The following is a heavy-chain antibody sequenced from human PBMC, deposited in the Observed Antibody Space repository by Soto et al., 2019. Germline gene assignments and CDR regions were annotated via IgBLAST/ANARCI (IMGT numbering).Heavy chain of an antibody. V-gene: IGHV4-59*08. D-gene: IGHD3-9*01. Sequence: SETLSLTCTVSGGSISSYYWSWIRQPPGKGLEWIGYIYYSGSTNYNPSLKSRVTISVDTSKNQFSLKLSSVTAADTAVYYCARLLRYFDWLLQGSAPPYMDVWGKGTTVTVSS. CDR3: ARLLRYFDWLLQGSAPPYMDV. CDR1: GGSISSYY. J-gene: IGHJ6*03. CDR2: IYYSGST.